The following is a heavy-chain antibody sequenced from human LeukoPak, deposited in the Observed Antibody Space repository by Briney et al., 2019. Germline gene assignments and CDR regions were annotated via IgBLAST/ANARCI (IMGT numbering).Heavy chain of an antibody. D-gene: IGHD1-20*01. Sequence: KSGESLKISCKGSGYSFTSYWFGWVRQMPGKGLEWMGIVYPGDSDTRYSPSFQGQVTISADKSISTAYLQWSSLKASDTAIYYCARLSITNSLHLYYFDYWGQGTLVTVSS. CDR3: ARLSITNSLHLYYFDY. CDR2: VYPGDSDT. CDR1: GYSFTSYW. V-gene: IGHV5-51*01. J-gene: IGHJ4*02.